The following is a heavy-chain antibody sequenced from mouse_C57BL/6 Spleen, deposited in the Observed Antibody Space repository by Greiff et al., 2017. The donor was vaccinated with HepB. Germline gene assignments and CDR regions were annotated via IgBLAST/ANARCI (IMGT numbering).Heavy chain of an antibody. D-gene: IGHD2-2*01. V-gene: IGHV1-81*01. Sequence: QVQLKESGAELARPGASVKLSCKASGYTFTSYGISWVKQRTGQGLEWIGEIYPRSGNTYYNEKFKGKATLTADKSSSTAYMELRSLTSEDSAVYFCAREDAMVTPHYAMDYWGQGTSVTVSS. CDR2: IYPRSGNT. CDR3: AREDAMVTPHYAMDY. J-gene: IGHJ4*01. CDR1: GYTFTSYG.